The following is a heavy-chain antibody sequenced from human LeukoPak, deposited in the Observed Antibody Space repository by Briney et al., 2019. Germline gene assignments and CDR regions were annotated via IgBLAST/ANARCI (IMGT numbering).Heavy chain of an antibody. CDR3: ARDRTAAGTGWWFDP. CDR2: IYYSGST. Sequence: PSETLSLTCTVSSGSISSGGYYWSWIRQHPGKGLEWIGYIYYSGSTHYNPSLKSRVTISVDTSKNQISLNLSSVTAADTAVYYCARDRTAAGTGWWFDPWGQGTLVTVSS. V-gene: IGHV4-31*03. J-gene: IGHJ5*02. CDR1: SGSISSGGYY. D-gene: IGHD6-13*01.